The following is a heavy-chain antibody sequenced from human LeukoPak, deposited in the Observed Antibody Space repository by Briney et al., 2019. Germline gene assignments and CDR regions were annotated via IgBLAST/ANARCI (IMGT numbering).Heavy chain of an antibody. Sequence: PGGSLRLSCAASGFTFSSYSMNWVRQAPGKGLEWVSSISSSSSYIYYADSVKGRFTISKDNSKNTLYLQMNSLRAEDTAFYYCAKDSGYTSSWYFGDYWGQGTLVTVSS. CDR2: ISSSSSYI. V-gene: IGHV3-21*01. CDR1: GFTFSSYS. D-gene: IGHD6-13*01. J-gene: IGHJ4*02. CDR3: AKDSGYTSSWYFGDY.